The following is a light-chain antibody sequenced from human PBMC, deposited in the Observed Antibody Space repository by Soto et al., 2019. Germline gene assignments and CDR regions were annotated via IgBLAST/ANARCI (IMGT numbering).Light chain of an antibody. CDR2: GAS. CDR3: QQYGSSPLT. CDR1: QSVSSSY. V-gene: IGKV3-20*01. Sequence: EIVLTQSPGTLSLSPGERATLSCRASQSVSSSYLAWYQQKVGLAPRLLIYGASSRATGIPDRFSGSGSGTDFTLTISRLEPEDFAVYYCQQYGSSPLTFGGGTKVDIK. J-gene: IGKJ4*01.